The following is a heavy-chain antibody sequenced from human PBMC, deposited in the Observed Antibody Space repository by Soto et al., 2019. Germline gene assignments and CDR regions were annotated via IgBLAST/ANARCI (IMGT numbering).Heavy chain of an antibody. Sequence: SQTLSLTCAISGDSVSSNSAAWNWIRQSPSRGLEWLGRTYYRSKWYNDYAVSVKSRITINPDTSKNQFSLQLNSVTPEDTAVYYCARDRRSRYSGYDYYYYYGMDVWGQGTTVTVSS. V-gene: IGHV6-1*01. J-gene: IGHJ6*02. CDR3: ARDRRSRYSGYDYYYYYGMDV. CDR2: TYYRSKWYN. CDR1: GDSVSSNSAA. D-gene: IGHD5-12*01.